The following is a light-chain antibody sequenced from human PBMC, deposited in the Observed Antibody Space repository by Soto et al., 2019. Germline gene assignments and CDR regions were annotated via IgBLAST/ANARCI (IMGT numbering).Light chain of an antibody. CDR2: GAS. CDR3: QQYGNSPL. J-gene: IGKJ2*01. Sequence: EIVLTQSPGTLSLSPGERATLSCRASQSVSSSYLAWYQQKPGQAPRLLIYGASNRATGIPDRFSGSGSGTDFTLTISRLEPEDFAVYYCQQYGNSPLFGQGTKLEIK. V-gene: IGKV3-20*01. CDR1: QSVSSSY.